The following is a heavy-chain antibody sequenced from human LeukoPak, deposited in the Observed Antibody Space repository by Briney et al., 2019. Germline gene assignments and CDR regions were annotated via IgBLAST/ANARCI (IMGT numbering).Heavy chain of an antibody. Sequence: SETLSLTCTVSGGSISSSSYYWGWIRQPPGKGLEWIGSIYYSGSTYYNPSLKSRVTISVDTSKNQFSLKLSSVTAADTAVYYCARDRGGYTYSHDYWGQGTLVTVSS. CDR1: GGSISSSSYY. D-gene: IGHD5-18*01. V-gene: IGHV4-39*07. CDR3: ARDRGGYTYSHDY. CDR2: IYYSGST. J-gene: IGHJ4*02.